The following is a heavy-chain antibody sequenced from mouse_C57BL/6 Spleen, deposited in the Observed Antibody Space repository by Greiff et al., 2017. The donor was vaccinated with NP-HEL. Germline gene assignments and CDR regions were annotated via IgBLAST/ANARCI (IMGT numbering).Heavy chain of an antibody. Sequence: VKLQESGAELVKPGASVKLSCKASGYTFTSYWMQWVNQRPGQGLEWIGEIDPSDSYTNYNQKFKGKATLTVDTSSSTAYMQLSSLASEDSTVYYCASYYGSSPYFDYWGQGTTLTVSS. V-gene: IGHV1-50*01. CDR2: IDPSDSYT. CDR3: ASYYGSSPYFDY. CDR1: GYTFTSYW. J-gene: IGHJ2*01. D-gene: IGHD1-1*01.